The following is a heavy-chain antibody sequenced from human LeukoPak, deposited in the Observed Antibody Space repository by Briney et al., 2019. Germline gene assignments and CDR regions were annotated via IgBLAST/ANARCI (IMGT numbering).Heavy chain of an antibody. V-gene: IGHV1-18*01. CDR3: ARDYDILTGSQHFDY. J-gene: IGHJ4*02. CDR2: ISAYNSNT. CDR1: GYTFTSYG. D-gene: IGHD3-9*01. Sequence: GASVKVSCKASGYTFTSYGISWVRQAPGQGLEWMGWISAYNSNTNYAQKLQGRVTMTTDTSTSTAYMELRSLRSDDTAVYYCARDYDILTGSQHFDYWGQGTLVTVSS.